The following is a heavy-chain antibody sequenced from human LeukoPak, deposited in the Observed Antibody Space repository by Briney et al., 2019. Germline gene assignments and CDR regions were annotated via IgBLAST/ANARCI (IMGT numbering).Heavy chain of an antibody. J-gene: IGHJ3*02. CDR1: GGSISSYY. V-gene: IGHV4-4*07. CDR2: IYTSGST. Sequence: SETLSLTCTVSGGSISSYYWSWIRQPAGKGLEWIGRIYTSGSTNYNPSLKSRVTMSVDTSKYQFSLKLSSVTAADTAVYYCARACVTAISALKYDAFDIWGQGTMVTVSS. CDR3: ARACVTAISALKYDAFDI. D-gene: IGHD2-21*02.